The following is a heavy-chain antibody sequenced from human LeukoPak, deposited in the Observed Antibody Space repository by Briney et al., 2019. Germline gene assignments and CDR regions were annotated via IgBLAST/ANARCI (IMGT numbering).Heavy chain of an antibody. CDR2: IQQDGNEK. V-gene: IGHV3-7*04. CDR1: GFTFSDYW. D-gene: IGHD5-18*01. J-gene: IGHJ4*02. CDR3: ARDRGFSYGIDF. Sequence: GGSLRLSCAASGFTFSDYWMSWVRQAPGKGLEWVANIQQDGNEKYYVDSVKGRFTISRDNAKKSLFLQVSSLRGEDTAVYYCARDRGFSYGIDFWGQGTLVTVSS.